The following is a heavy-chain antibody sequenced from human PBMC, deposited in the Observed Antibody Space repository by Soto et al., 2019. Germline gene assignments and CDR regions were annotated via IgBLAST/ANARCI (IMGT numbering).Heavy chain of an antibody. Sequence: IQLVQSAGEVKRPGASVKVSCKASGYTFNTFGITWVRQAPGQGLEWMGCVSGYSDKRDYSRKLQDRITLTADPLTTTSYMELRSVPSDDTAVYYCALGWGKYFGVNDFWGPGTLVTVSS. V-gene: IGHV1-18*01. CDR1: GYTFNTFG. CDR2: VSGYSDKR. J-gene: IGHJ4*02. D-gene: IGHD2-8*01. CDR3: ALGWGKYFGVNDF.